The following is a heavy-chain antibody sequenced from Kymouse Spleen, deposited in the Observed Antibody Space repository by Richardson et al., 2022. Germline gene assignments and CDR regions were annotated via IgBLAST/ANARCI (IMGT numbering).Heavy chain of an antibody. D-gene: IGHD3-10*01. J-gene: IGHJ6*02. CDR3: AKDRRITMVRGVIPHYYYYGMDV. Sequence: QVQLVESGGGVVQPGRSLRLSCAASGFTFSSYGMHWVRQAPGKGLEWVAVISYDGSNKYYADSVKGRFTISRDNSKNTLYLQMNSLRAEDTAVYYCAKDRRITMVRGVIPHYYYYGMDVWGQGTTVTVSS. V-gene: IGHV3-30*18. CDR1: GFTFSSYG. CDR2: ISYDGSNK.